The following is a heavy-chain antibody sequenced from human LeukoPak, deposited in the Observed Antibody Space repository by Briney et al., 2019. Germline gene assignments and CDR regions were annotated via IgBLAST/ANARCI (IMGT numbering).Heavy chain of an antibody. V-gene: IGHV4-4*02. D-gene: IGHD6-13*01. CDR1: GGSISSSNW. CDR2: ICHSGST. J-gene: IGHJ4*02. Sequence: PSETLSLTCAVSGGSISSSNWWSWVRQPPGKGLEWIGEICHSGSTNYNPSLKSRVTISVDKSKNQFSLKLSSVTAADTAVYYCARDDPSSWQLDYWGQGTLVTVSS. CDR3: ARDDPSSWQLDY.